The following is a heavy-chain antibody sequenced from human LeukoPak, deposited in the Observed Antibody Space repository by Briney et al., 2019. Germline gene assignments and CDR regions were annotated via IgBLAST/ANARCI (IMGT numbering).Heavy chain of an antibody. Sequence: GGSLRLSCAASGFTFSSYGMHWVRQAPGKGLEWVAFIRYDGSNKYYADSVKGRLTISRDNSKNTLYLQMNSLRAEDTAVYYCAKGGDSSGYYFPTYFDYWGQGTLVTVSS. CDR2: IRYDGSNK. D-gene: IGHD3-22*01. CDR1: GFTFSSYG. J-gene: IGHJ4*02. CDR3: AKGGDSSGYYFPTYFDY. V-gene: IGHV3-30*02.